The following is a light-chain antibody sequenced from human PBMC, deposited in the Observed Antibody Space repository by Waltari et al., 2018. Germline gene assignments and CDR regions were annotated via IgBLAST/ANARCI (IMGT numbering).Light chain of an antibody. V-gene: IGKV3-15*01. CDR3: QQYNNWPLT. J-gene: IGKJ4*01. CDR2: GAS. Sequence: EIVMTQSPATLSVSPGERATLSCRASQSVSSNLAWYQQKPGQAPRLLIYGASTRATGSPARFSGSGSGTEFTLAISSLQSEDFGVYYCQQYNNWPLTFGGGTKGEIK. CDR1: QSVSSN.